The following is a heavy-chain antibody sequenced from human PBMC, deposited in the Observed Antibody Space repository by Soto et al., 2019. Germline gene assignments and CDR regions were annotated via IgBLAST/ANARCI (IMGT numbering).Heavy chain of an antibody. CDR3: ARSQWAPLGEGYYYYGMDV. V-gene: IGHV1-69*01. CDR2: IIPIFGTA. Sequence: QVQLVQSGAEVKKPGSSVKVSCKASGGTFSSYAISWVRQAPGQGLEWMGGIIPIFGTANYAQKFQGRVTITADESTSTAYMELSSLRSEDTAVYSCARSQWAPLGEGYYYYGMDVWGQGTTVTVSS. CDR1: GGTFSSYA. D-gene: IGHD3-16*01. J-gene: IGHJ6*02.